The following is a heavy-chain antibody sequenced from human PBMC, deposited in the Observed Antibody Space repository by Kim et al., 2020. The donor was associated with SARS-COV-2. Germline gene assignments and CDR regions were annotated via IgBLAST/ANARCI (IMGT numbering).Heavy chain of an antibody. J-gene: IGHJ4*02. Sequence: SQTLSLTCAISGDSVSGNSVAWNWIRQSPSRGLEWLGRTYYRTKWSNDYAVSVKSRIIITPDTSKNQFSLQLTSVSPEDTAVYYCATAAGSGSFDYWGQGTLVTVSS. CDR2: TYYRTKWSN. D-gene: IGHD3-10*01. CDR1: GDSVSGNSVA. V-gene: IGHV6-1*01. CDR3: ATAAGSGSFDY.